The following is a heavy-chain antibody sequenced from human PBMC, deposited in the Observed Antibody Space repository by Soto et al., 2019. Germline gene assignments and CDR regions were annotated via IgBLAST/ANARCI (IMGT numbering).Heavy chain of an antibody. Sequence: GGSVRLSCAASGFTFSSYAMSWVRQAPGKGLQWVSLISGGGDSTYYADSVKGRFTVSRDNSKNTLHLQMNSLRAEDTAVYYCAKEGTVNGNWDYWGQGTLVTVSS. CDR1: GFTFSSYA. D-gene: IGHD6-19*01. CDR3: AKEGTVNGNWDY. CDR2: ISGGGDST. J-gene: IGHJ4*02. V-gene: IGHV3-23*01.